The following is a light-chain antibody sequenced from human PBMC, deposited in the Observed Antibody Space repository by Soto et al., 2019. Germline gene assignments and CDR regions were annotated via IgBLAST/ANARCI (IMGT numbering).Light chain of an antibody. V-gene: IGKV3-15*01. Sequence: EIVMTQSPATLSVSPGERATLSCRASQSVGISLAWYQQKPGQAPRLLIYRASTRATGIPDRFSGSGSGTEFTFTINSLQSEDLAVYYCQHYPDWPVYTFGQGTKLEIK. CDR3: QHYPDWPVYT. J-gene: IGKJ2*01. CDR1: QSVGIS. CDR2: RAS.